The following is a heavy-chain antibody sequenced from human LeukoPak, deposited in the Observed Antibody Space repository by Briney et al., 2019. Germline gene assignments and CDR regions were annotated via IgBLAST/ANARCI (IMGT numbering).Heavy chain of an antibody. CDR3: ARDPGRQQLVPTWFDP. J-gene: IGHJ5*02. Sequence: ASVKDSCKASGYTFTSYGISWVRQAPGQGLEWMGWISAYNGNTNYAQKLQGRVTMTTDTSTSTAYMELRSLRSDDTAVYYCARDPGRQQLVPTWFDPWGQGTLVTVSS. CDR2: ISAYNGNT. D-gene: IGHD6-13*01. V-gene: IGHV1-18*01. CDR1: GYTFTSYG.